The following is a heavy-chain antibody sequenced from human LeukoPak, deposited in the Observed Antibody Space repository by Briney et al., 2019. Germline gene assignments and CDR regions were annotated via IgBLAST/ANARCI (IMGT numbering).Heavy chain of an antibody. Sequence: GGAPRLSRAASGFTLSSYSMKLVRQAPGEGRGGGSSLSSSSSYIYYADSVKGRFTISRDNAKNSLYLQMNSLRAEDTAVYYCARDQGIAARGLDDYWGQGTLVTVSS. D-gene: IGHD6-6*01. V-gene: IGHV3-21*01. CDR1: GFTLSSYS. CDR2: LSSSSSYI. CDR3: ARDQGIAARGLDDY. J-gene: IGHJ4*02.